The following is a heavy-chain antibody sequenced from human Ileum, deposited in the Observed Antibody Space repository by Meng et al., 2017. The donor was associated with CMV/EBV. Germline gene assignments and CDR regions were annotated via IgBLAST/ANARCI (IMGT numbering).Heavy chain of an antibody. CDR3: ATYRTFSGPLGK. Sequence: GGSLRLSCAASGLSLSNYAMSWVRQAPGKGLEWVSSMSSSGDNTWHADSVKGRFTISRDNSKNLLYLQMSSLRAEDTAAYYCATYRTFSGPLGKWGQGTLVTVSS. CDR1: GLSLSNYA. CDR2: MSSSGDNT. D-gene: IGHD3-10*01. V-gene: IGHV3-23*01. J-gene: IGHJ4*02.